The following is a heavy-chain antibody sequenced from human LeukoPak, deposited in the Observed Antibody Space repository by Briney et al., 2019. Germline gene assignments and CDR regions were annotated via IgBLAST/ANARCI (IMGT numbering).Heavy chain of an antibody. CDR2: ISGSGDSP. CDR3: AKNRGGSGCSDSHY. Sequence: GGSLRLSCAASGFTFSTYAMSWVRQAPGKGLEWVSSISGSGDSPYYANSVKGRFTMSRDNSKNTLYLQMNSLRAEDTAVYFCAKNRGGSGCSDSHYWGQGTLVTVSS. D-gene: IGHD2-15*01. CDR1: GFTFSTYA. J-gene: IGHJ4*02. V-gene: IGHV3-23*01.